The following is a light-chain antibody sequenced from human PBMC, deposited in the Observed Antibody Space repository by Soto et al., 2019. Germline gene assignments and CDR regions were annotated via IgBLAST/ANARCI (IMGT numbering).Light chain of an antibody. CDR2: DVS. J-gene: IGLJ3*02. CDR3: SSYTSSSIPWV. V-gene: IGLV2-14*01. Sequence: QSALTQPASVSGSPGQSITISCTGTSSDVGGYNYVSWYQQHPGKAPKLVIYDVSNRPSGVSNRFSGSKSGNTASLTISGLQAEDEADYYCSSYTSSSIPWVFGGGTKLTVL. CDR1: SSDVGGYNY.